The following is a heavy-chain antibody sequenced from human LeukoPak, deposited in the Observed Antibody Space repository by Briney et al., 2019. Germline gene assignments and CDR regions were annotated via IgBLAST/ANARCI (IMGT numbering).Heavy chain of an antibody. J-gene: IGHJ4*02. V-gene: IGHV4-59*01. Sequence: SETLSLTCTVSGGSFSSYYWSWIRQSPGKGLEWIGHIYYSGSTNYNPSLKSRVTISVDTSRNQFSLKLSSVTAADTAVYYCARNYDSSGYTTFAYWGQGTLVTVSS. CDR3: ARNYDSSGYTTFAY. CDR1: GGSFSSYY. D-gene: IGHD3-22*01. CDR2: IYYSGST.